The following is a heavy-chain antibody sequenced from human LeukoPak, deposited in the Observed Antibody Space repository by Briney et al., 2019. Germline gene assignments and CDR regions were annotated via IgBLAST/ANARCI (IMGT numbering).Heavy chain of an antibody. V-gene: IGHV4-34*01. CDR1: GGSFSGYY. D-gene: IGHD6-19*01. CDR2: INHSGST. J-gene: IGHJ4*02. CDR3: ARGRDSSGWCFDY. Sequence: SETLSLTCAVYGGSFSGYYWSWIRQPPGKGLEWIGEINHSGSTNYNPSLKSRVTISVDTSKNQFSLKLSSVTAADTAVYYCARGRDSSGWCFDYWGQGTLVTVSS.